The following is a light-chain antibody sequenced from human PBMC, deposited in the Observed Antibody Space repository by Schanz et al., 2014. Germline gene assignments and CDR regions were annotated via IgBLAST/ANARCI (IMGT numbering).Light chain of an antibody. Sequence: EIVLTQSPGTLSLSPGQRATLSCRASQSVTSTYLAWYQQKPGQAPRLLIHGASSRATGIPDRFSGSGSGTDFTLTISRLEPDDFAVYYCQQHGSSLSFGPGTKVEIK. V-gene: IGKV3-20*01. CDR1: QSVTSTY. CDR3: QQHGSSLS. CDR2: GAS. J-gene: IGKJ3*01.